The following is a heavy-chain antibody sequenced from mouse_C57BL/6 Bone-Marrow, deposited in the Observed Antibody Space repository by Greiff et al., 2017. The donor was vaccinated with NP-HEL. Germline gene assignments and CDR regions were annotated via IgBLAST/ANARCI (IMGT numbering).Heavy chain of an antibody. Sequence: VQLVESGAELVRPGASVTLSCKASGYTFTDYEMHWVKQTPVHGLEWIGAIDPETGGTAYNQKFKGKAILTADKSSSTAYMELRSLTSEDSAVYYCTRDFYYAMDYWGQGTSVTVSS. CDR2: IDPETGGT. CDR3: TRDFYYAMDY. CDR1: GYTFTDYE. J-gene: IGHJ4*01. V-gene: IGHV1-15*01.